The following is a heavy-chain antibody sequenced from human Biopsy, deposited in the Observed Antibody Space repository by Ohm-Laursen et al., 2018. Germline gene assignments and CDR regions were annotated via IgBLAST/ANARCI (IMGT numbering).Heavy chain of an antibody. D-gene: IGHD2-8*01. J-gene: IGHJ4*02. Sequence: ASVKVSCNASSHTFTDYNIHWMRQAPGQGLEWLGYINCKTGATNYAQKFQGTATMTRDTSISTAYLALGSLRSADTAIYYCARDPLNGHKHFDYWGQGSLVTVSS. CDR1: SHTFTDYN. CDR2: INCKTGAT. V-gene: IGHV1-2*02. CDR3: ARDPLNGHKHFDY.